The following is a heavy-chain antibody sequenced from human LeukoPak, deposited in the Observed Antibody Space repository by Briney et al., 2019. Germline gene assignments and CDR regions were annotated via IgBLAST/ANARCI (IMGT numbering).Heavy chain of an antibody. CDR3: AREVAGFYNWFDP. V-gene: IGHV4-59*01. CDR1: GGSFSGYY. CDR2: IYYSGST. D-gene: IGHD6-19*01. Sequence: PSETLSLTCTVYGGSFSGYYWSWIRQPPGKGLEWIGYIYYSGSTNYNPSLKSRVTISVDTSKNQFSLKLSSVTAADTAVYYCAREVAGFYNWFDPWGQGTLVTVSS. J-gene: IGHJ5*02.